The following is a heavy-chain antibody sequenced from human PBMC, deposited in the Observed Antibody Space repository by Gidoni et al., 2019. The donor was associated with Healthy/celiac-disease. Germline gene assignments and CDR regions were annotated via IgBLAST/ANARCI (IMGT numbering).Heavy chain of an antibody. D-gene: IGHD2-8*01. CDR2: ISYDGSNK. J-gene: IGHJ4*02. CDR3: ARASNGGIGDY. CDR1: GFTFSSYG. Sequence: QVQLVESGGGVVQPGRSLSLSCAASGFTFSSYGMHWVRQAPGKGLEWVAVISYDGSNKYYADSVKGRFTISRDNSKNTLYLQMNSLRAEDTAVYYCARASNGGIGDYWGQGTLVTVSS. V-gene: IGHV3-30*03.